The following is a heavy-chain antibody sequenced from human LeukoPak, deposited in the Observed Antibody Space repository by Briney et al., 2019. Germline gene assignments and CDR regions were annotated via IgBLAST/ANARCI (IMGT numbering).Heavy chain of an antibody. CDR3: ARDLHYYVAMDV. J-gene: IGHJ6*02. Sequence: GGSLRLSCAVSGFTFSSYWMHWVRQAPGKGLEWVSSIGSDGKTHYSESVKGRFAISRDNSKSMLFLQLNSLRAEDAALYYCARDLHYYVAMDVRGQGTTVTVSS. CDR2: IGSDGKT. V-gene: IGHV3-53*01. D-gene: IGHD3-10*02. CDR1: GFTFSSYW.